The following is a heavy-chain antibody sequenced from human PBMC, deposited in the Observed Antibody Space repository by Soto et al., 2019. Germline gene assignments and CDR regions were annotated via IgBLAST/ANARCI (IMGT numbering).Heavy chain of an antibody. CDR2: IYYSGST. J-gene: IGHJ6*02. CDR3: ARGFYMVVTAIAGSLGNYYYYGMDV. Sequence: SETLSLTCTVSGGSISSGDYYWSWIRQPPGKGLEWIGYIYYSGSTNYNPSLKSRVTISVDTSKNQFSLKLSSVTAADTAVYYCARGFYMVVTAIAGSLGNYYYYGMDVWGQGTTVTVS. CDR1: GGSISSGDYY. D-gene: IGHD2-21*02. V-gene: IGHV4-30-4*01.